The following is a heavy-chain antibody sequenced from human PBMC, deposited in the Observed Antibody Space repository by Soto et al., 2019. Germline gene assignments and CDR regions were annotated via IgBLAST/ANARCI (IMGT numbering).Heavy chain of an antibody. D-gene: IGHD2-2*01. Sequence: PGGSLRLSCAASGFTFSSYGMHWVRQAPGKGLEWVAVISYDGSNKYYADSVKGRFTISRDNSKNTLYLQMNSLRAEDTAVYYCAKDSVPAARYYGMDVWGQGTTVTVSS. CDR3: AKDSVPAARYYGMDV. V-gene: IGHV3-30*18. CDR2: ISYDGSNK. CDR1: GFTFSSYG. J-gene: IGHJ6*02.